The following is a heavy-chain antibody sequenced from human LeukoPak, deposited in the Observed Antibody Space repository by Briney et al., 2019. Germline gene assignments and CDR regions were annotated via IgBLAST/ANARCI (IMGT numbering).Heavy chain of an antibody. D-gene: IGHD2-2*02. J-gene: IGHJ5*02. CDR2: ISYSGST. CDR1: GASISSNSYC. CDR3: ARWIVVVPAAISAQWFDP. Sequence: SETLSLTCTVSGASISSNSYCWGWIRQPPGKGLEWIGSISYSGSTYYNPSLKSRVTISVDTSKNQFSLKLSSVTAADTAVYYCARWIVVVPAAISAQWFDPWGQGTLVTVSS. V-gene: IGHV4-39*07.